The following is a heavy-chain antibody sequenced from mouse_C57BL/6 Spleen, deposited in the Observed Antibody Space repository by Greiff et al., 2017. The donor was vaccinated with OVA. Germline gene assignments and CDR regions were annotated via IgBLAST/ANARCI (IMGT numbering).Heavy chain of an antibody. CDR1: GYSFTGYY. CDR3: ARRALFDY. CDR2: INPSTGGT. Sequence: VQLHHSCPSPVNRGASVKISCKASGYSFTGYYMNWVKQSPEKSLEWIGEINPSTGGTTYNQKFKAKATLTVDKSSSTAYMQLKSLTSEDSAVYYCARRALFDYWGQGTTLTVSS. D-gene: IGHD3-1*01. V-gene: IGHV1-42*01. J-gene: IGHJ2*01.